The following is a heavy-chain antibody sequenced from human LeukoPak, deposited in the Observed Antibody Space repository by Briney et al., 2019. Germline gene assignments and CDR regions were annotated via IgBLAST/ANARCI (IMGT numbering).Heavy chain of an antibody. CDR1: GYTFTRYG. CDR2: IIPIFGTA. Sequence: GASVKVSCKASGYTFTRYGISWVRQAAGQGLEWMGGIIPIFGTANYAQKFQGRDTMPRDISTSTVYMELSSLRSEDTAVYYCARVLGFYGDDYFDSWGQGTLVTVSS. V-gene: IGHV1-69*05. J-gene: IGHJ4*02. D-gene: IGHD3-10*01. CDR3: ARVLGFYGDDYFDS.